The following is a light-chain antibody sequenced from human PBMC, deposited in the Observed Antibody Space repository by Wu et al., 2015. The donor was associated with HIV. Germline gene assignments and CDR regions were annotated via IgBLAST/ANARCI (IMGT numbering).Light chain of an antibody. V-gene: IGKV3-11*01. CDR3: QVRTNWPT. J-gene: IGKJ4*01. Sequence: IVLTQSPATLSLSPGEGATLSCRASQSISNNLGWYQQKPGQVPRLLIYDASTRASGIPARFSGSGSGTDFTLSINRLEPEDFGVYYRQVRTNWPTFGGGTKVEIK. CDR2: DAS. CDR1: QSISNN.